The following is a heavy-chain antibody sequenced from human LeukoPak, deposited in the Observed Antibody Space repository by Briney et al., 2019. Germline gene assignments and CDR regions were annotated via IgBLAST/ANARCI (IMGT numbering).Heavy chain of an antibody. CDR3: ARRKGYSGYDPPDY. CDR1: GGSFSGYY. D-gene: IGHD5-12*01. Sequence: SETLSLTCAVYGGSFSGYYWSWIRQPPGKGLEWIGEVNHSGSTNYNPSLKSRVTISVDTSKNQFSLKLSSVTAADTAVYYCARRKGYSGYDPPDYRGQGTLVTVSS. V-gene: IGHV4-34*01. J-gene: IGHJ4*02. CDR2: VNHSGST.